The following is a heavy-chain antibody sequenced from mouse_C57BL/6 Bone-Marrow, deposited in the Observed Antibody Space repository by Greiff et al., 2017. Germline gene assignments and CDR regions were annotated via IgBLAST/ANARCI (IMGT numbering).Heavy chain of an antibody. CDR2: IDPEDGET. D-gene: IGHD1-1*01. V-gene: IGHV14-2*01. Sequence: LQQSGAELVKPGASVKLSCTASGFNIKDYYIHWVKQRTEQGLEWIGRIDPEDGETKYAPKFQDKATITADTSSNTAYLQLSSLTSEDTAVYYCTRSLIYYGTNYWGQGTTLTGSS. CDR1: GFNIKDYY. J-gene: IGHJ2*01. CDR3: TRSLIYYGTNY.